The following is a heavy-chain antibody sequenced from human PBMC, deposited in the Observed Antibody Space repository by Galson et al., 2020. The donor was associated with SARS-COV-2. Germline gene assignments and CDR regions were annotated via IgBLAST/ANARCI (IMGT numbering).Heavy chain of an antibody. D-gene: IGHD5-18*01. CDR1: GFPFSTYS. CDR3: ARDEGMRGYNYGRLYYGMDV. J-gene: IGHJ6*02. Sequence: GESLKIYCAASGFPFSTYSKNWARMAPGKRLEWVSSISTSSSYTYHVDSVKGRINISRHNTRNSLYLQMKSLRAEDTAVYYCARDEGMRGYNYGRLYYGMDVWGQGTTVTISS. V-gene: IGHV3-21*01. CDR2: ISTSSSYT.